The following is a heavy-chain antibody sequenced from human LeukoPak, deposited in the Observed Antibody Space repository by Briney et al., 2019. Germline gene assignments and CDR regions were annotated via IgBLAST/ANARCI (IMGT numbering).Heavy chain of an antibody. V-gene: IGHV4-34*01. Sequence: SETLSLTCAVYGGSFSGYYWSWIRQPPGKGLEWIGEINHSGSTNYNPSLKSRVTISVDTSKNQFSLKLSSVTAADTAVYYCARESSSGYFDYWGQGTLVTVSS. D-gene: IGHD6-6*01. CDR1: GGSFSGYY. CDR2: INHSGST. J-gene: IGHJ4*02. CDR3: ARESSSGYFDY.